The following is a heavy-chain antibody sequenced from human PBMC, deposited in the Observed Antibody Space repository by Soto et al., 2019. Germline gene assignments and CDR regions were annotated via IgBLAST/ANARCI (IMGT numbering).Heavy chain of an antibody. CDR1: GGTFSSYA. V-gene: IGHV1-69*13. Sequence: SVKVSCKASGGTFSSYAISWVRQAPGQGLEWMGGIIPIFGTANYAQKFQGRVTITADESTSTAYMELSSLRSEDTAVYYCAGDSSGYPSAAFDIWGQGTMVTVSS. CDR3: AGDSSGYPSAAFDI. J-gene: IGHJ3*02. D-gene: IGHD3-22*01. CDR2: IIPIFGTA.